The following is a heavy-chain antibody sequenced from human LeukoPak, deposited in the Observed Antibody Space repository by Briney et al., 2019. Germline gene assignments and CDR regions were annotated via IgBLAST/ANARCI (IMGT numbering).Heavy chain of an antibody. CDR3: AKEGSYYDFWSGYHAGAFDI. J-gene: IGHJ3*02. CDR2: IRYDGSNK. D-gene: IGHD3-3*01. CDR1: GFTFSSYG. V-gene: IGHV3-30*02. Sequence: GGSLRLSCAASGFTFSSYGMHWVRQAPGKGLEWVAFIRYDGSNKYYADSVKGRFTISRDNSKNTLYLQMNSLRAEDTAVYYCAKEGSYYDFWSGYHAGAFDIWGQGTMVTVSS.